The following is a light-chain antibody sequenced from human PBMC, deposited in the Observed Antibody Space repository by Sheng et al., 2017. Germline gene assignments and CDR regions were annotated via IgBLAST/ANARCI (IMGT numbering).Light chain of an antibody. J-gene: IGLJ1*01. CDR3: QSYDSSLGGSYV. V-gene: IGLV1-44*01. Sequence: QLVLTQPPSASGTPGQRVTISCSGSSSNIGSNTVNWYQQLPGTAPKLLIYSNNQRPSGVPDRFSGSKSGTSASLAISGLQSEDEADYYCQSYDSSLGGSYVFGTGTKVTVL. CDR1: SSNIGSNT. CDR2: SNN.